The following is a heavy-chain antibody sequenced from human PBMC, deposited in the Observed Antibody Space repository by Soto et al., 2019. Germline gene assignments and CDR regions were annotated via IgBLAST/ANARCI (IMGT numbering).Heavy chain of an antibody. CDR3: ARDQPIPYDILTGNDY. D-gene: IGHD3-9*01. Sequence: GASVKVSCKASGYTFTSYGISWVRQAPGQGLEWMGWISAYNGNTNYAQKLQGRVTMTTDTSTSTAYMELRSLRSGDTAVYYCARDQPIPYDILTGNDYWGQGTLVTVSS. CDR1: GYTFTSYG. CDR2: ISAYNGNT. J-gene: IGHJ4*02. V-gene: IGHV1-18*01.